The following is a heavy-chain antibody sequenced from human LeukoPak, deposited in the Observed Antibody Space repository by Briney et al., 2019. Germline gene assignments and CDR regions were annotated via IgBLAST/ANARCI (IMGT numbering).Heavy chain of an antibody. Sequence: SVKVSCXASGGTFSSYAISWVRQAPGQGLEWMGRIIPIFGTANYAQKFQGRVTITTDESTSTAYMELSSLRSEDTAVYYCARVGRPLAPDYWGQGTLVTVSS. CDR2: IIPIFGTA. V-gene: IGHV1-69*05. J-gene: IGHJ4*02. CDR3: ARVGRPLAPDY. CDR1: GGTFSSYA. D-gene: IGHD1-1*01.